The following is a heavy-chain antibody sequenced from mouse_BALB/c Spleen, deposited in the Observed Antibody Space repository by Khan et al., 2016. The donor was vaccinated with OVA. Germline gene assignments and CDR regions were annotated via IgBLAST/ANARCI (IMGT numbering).Heavy chain of an antibody. CDR1: GYTFTDYA. J-gene: IGHJ4*01. D-gene: IGHD1-1*01. V-gene: IGHV1S137*01. Sequence: VELVESGPELARPGVSVKISCKGSGYTFTDYAMHWVKQSHAKSLEWIGVISTYSGNTNYNQKFKGKATMTVDKSSSTAYMELARLTSEDSAIYYCARYYYGGSYAMDYWGQGTSVTVSS. CDR2: ISTYSGNT. CDR3: ARYYYGGSYAMDY.